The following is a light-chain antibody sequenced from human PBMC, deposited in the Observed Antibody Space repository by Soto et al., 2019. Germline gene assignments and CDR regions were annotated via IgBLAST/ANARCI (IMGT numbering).Light chain of an antibody. CDR3: GTWDSGLSGVV. CDR1: SSNIGNNY. CDR2: DNN. J-gene: IGLJ2*01. V-gene: IGLV1-51*01. Sequence: QSVLTQPPSVSAAPGQTVTISCSGSSSNIGNNYVSWYQQLPGTAPKLLIYDNNKRPSGIPDRFSGSNSGTSATLGITGLQTGDEADYYCGTWDSGLSGVVFGGGTKLTVL.